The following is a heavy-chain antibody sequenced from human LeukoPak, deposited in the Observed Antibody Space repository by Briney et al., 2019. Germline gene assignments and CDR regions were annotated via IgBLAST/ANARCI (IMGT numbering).Heavy chain of an antibody. CDR1: GGSISSYY. CDR2: IYSSGST. CDR3: ARATYGSVFFDY. J-gene: IGHJ4*02. D-gene: IGHD4-17*01. V-gene: IGHV4-59*01. Sequence: PSGTLSLTCTVSGGSISSYYWSWIRQPPGKGLEWIGYIYSSGSTNYNPSLKSRVTISVDTSKNQFSLKLSSVTAADTALYYCARATYGSVFFDYWGQGTRVTVSS.